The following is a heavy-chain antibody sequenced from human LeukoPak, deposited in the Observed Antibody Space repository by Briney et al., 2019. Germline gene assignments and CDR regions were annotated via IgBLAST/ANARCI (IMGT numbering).Heavy chain of an antibody. CDR3: ARGFTAMVTAYFAY. CDR2: IIPIFGTA. Sequence: ASVKVSCKASGGTFSSYAISWVRQAPGQGLEWMGGIIPIFGTANYAQKFQGRVTITADESTSPAYMELSSLRSEDTAVYYCARGFTAMVTAYFAYWGQGPLVTVSS. V-gene: IGHV1-69*13. CDR1: GGTFSSYA. D-gene: IGHD5-18*01. J-gene: IGHJ4*02.